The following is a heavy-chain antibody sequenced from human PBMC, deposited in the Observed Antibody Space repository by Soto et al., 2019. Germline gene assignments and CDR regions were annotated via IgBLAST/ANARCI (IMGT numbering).Heavy chain of an antibody. D-gene: IGHD3-10*01. J-gene: IGHJ6*02. CDR1: GFTFSNAW. Sequence: EVQLVESGGGLVKPGGSLRLSCAASGFTFSNAWMSWVRQAPGKGLEWVGRIKSKTDGGTTDYAAPVKGRFTISRDDSKNTLYLQMNSLKTEDTAVYYCTTPRGARRSYYYYYGMDVWGQGTPGTVSS. V-gene: IGHV3-15*01. CDR3: TTPRGARRSYYYYYGMDV. CDR2: IKSKTDGGTT.